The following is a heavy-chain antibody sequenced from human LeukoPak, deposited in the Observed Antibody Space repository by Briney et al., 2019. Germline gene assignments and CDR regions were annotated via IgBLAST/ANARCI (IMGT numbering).Heavy chain of an antibody. J-gene: IGHJ4*02. D-gene: IGHD2-2*01. Sequence: ASVKVSCKASGYNFTGYYMHWVRQAPGQGLEWMGWINPNSGGTNYAQKFQGRVTMTRDTSITTAYMELSRLISDDTAVYYCARTTEEVPAAPAIDYWGQGTLVTVSS. CDR2: INPNSGGT. CDR3: ARTTEEVPAAPAIDY. V-gene: IGHV1-2*02. CDR1: GYNFTGYY.